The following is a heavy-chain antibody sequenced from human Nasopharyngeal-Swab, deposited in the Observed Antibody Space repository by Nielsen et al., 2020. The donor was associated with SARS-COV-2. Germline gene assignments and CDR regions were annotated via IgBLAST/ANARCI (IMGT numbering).Heavy chain of an antibody. J-gene: IGHJ4*02. Sequence: SETLSLTCTVSGGSISSYYWSWIRQPPGKGLEWIGYIYYSGSTNYNPSLKSRVTISVDTSKNQFSLKLNSVTAADTAVYYCARVGYCSSTSCYAAYYFDYWGQGTLVTVSS. CDR2: IYYSGST. CDR1: GGSISSYY. D-gene: IGHD2-2*01. V-gene: IGHV4-59*01. CDR3: ARVGYCSSTSCYAAYYFDY.